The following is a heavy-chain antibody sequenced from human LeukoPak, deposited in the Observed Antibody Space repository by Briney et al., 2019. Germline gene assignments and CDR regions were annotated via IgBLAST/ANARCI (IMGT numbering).Heavy chain of an antibody. CDR3: GKDWKLDY. Sequence: AGGSLRLSCAASGFTFNNYAMSGVRQAPGKGLEWVSAISDNGGDTKYADSVKGRFTISRDNSKNTLYLQMNSLRAEDTAIYYCGKDWKLDYWGQGTLVTVSP. V-gene: IGHV3-23*01. D-gene: IGHD1-1*01. CDR2: ISDNGGDT. CDR1: GFTFNNYA. J-gene: IGHJ4*02.